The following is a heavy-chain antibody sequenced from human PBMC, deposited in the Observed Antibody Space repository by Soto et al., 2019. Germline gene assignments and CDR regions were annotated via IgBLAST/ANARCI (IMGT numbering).Heavy chain of an antibody. V-gene: IGHV3-30*18. CDR1: GFTFSSYG. Sequence: PGGSLRLSCAASGFTFSSYGMHWVRQAPGKGLEWVAVISYDGSNKYYADSVKGRFTISRDNSKNTLYLQMNSLRAEDTAVYYCAKDSLYYDFWSGYPPTGADCWGQGTLVTVSS. J-gene: IGHJ4*02. CDR3: AKDSLYYDFWSGYPPTGADC. D-gene: IGHD3-3*01. CDR2: ISYDGSNK.